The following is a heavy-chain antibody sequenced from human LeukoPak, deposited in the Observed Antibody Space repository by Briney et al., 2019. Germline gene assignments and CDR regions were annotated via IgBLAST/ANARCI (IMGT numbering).Heavy chain of an antibody. CDR3: ARQYTDWWELIDYYMDV. V-gene: IGHV3-7*01. D-gene: IGHD1-26*01. J-gene: IGHJ6*03. Sequence: PGGSLRLSCAASGFTFSSYWMSWVRQAPGKGLEWVANIKQDGSEKYCVDSVKGRFTISRDNAKNSLYLQMNSLRAEDTAVYYCARQYTDWWELIDYYMDVWGKGTTVTVSS. CDR2: IKQDGSEK. CDR1: GFTFSSYW.